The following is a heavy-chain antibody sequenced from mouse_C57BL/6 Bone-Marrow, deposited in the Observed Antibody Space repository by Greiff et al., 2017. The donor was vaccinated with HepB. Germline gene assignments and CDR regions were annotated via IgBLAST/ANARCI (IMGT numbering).Heavy chain of an antibody. CDR1: GFTFSSYG. V-gene: IGHV5-6*01. D-gene: IGHD2-2*01. Sequence: EVQLVESGGDLVKPGGSLKLSCAASGFTFSSYGMSWVRQTPDKRLEWVATISSGGSYTYYPDSVKGRFTIARDNAKNTLYLQMSSLKSEDTAMYYCAGPYGYVFPYGGQGTLVTVSA. CDR2: ISSGGSYT. CDR3: AGPYGYVFPY. J-gene: IGHJ3*01.